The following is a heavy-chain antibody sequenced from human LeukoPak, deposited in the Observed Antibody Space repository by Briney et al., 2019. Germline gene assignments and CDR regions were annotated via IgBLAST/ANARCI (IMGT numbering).Heavy chain of an antibody. D-gene: IGHD3-22*01. V-gene: IGHV4-4*02. CDR2: IYHSGST. Sequence: SETPSLTCAVSGGSITSSNWWSWVRQPPGKGLEWIGEIYHSGSTNYNPSLKSRVTISVDKSKNQFSLKLTSVTAADTAVYYCARKNYYYDSSGYGSPILDSWGQGTLVTVSS. CDR3: ARKNYYYDSSGYGSPILDS. J-gene: IGHJ4*02. CDR1: GGSITSSNW.